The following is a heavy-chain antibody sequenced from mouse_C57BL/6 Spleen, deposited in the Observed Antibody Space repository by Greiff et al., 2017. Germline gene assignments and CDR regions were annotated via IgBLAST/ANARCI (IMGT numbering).Heavy chain of an antibody. CDR1: GYTFTSYG. J-gene: IGHJ2*01. CDR3: ARDYDYKSPYFDY. CDR2: IYPRSGNT. Sequence: QVQLQQSGAELARPGASVKLSCKASGYTFTSYGISWVKQRTGQGLEWIGEIYPRSGNTYYNEKFKGKATLTADKSSSTAYMELRSLTSEDSADYFCARDYDYKSPYFDYWGQGTTLTVSS. V-gene: IGHV1-81*01. D-gene: IGHD2-4*01.